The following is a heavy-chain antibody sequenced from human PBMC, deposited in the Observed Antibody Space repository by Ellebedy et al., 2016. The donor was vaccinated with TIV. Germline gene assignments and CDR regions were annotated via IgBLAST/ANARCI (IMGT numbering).Heavy chain of an antibody. Sequence: PGGSLRLSCAASGFTFSSYAMHWVRQAPGKGLEWVAVISYDGSNKYYADSVKGRFAISRDNSKNTLYLQLNSLRAEDTAVYYCARDPGYYDYIWGSYGFGPVDYWGQGTLVTVSS. V-gene: IGHV3-30*09. CDR1: GFTFSSYA. CDR3: ARDPGYYDYIWGSYGFGPVDY. D-gene: IGHD3-16*01. CDR2: ISYDGSNK. J-gene: IGHJ4*02.